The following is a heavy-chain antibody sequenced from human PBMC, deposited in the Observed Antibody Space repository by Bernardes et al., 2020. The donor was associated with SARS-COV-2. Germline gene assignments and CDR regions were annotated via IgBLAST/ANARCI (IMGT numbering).Heavy chain of an antibody. D-gene: IGHD6-19*01. CDR3: AKDYETGELGIAVGGYCGD. CDR2: IRVNIVIT. J-gene: IGHJ4*02. Sequence: SLRLSCAPPGFTFSDFAVHWVRASPEEGLWWVSDIRVNIVITCYTASLKGRFTLSRDNAKNTLYLQMNSLRPADTALYYCAKDYETGELGIAVGGYCGDWGQGTLVTVSS. V-gene: IGHV3-9*01. CDR1: GFTFSDFA.